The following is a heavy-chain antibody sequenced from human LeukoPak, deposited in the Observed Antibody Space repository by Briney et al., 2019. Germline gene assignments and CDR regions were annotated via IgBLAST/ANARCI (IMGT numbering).Heavy chain of an antibody. Sequence: SETLSLTCAVYGGSFSNYFWSWIRQPPGKGLEWIGEINHSGSTNYNPSLKSRVTISVDTSKNQFSLKLSSVTAADTAVYYCARLYDSSYFFDYWGQGTLVTVSS. CDR3: ARLYDSSYFFDY. CDR2: INHSGST. V-gene: IGHV4-34*01. J-gene: IGHJ4*02. D-gene: IGHD3-22*01. CDR1: GGSFSNYF.